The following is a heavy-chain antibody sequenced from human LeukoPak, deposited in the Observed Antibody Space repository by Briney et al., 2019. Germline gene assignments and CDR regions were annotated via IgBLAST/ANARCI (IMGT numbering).Heavy chain of an antibody. J-gene: IGHJ3*02. Sequence: GGSLRLSCAASGFTFSSYNMNWVRQTPGKGLEWVSSISSSSSFIYYADSVKGRFTISRDNAKKSLYLQMNSLRAEDTAVYYCARDILIAADGVIRLDAFHIWGQGTVVTVSS. CDR1: GFTFSSYN. D-gene: IGHD6-13*01. V-gene: IGHV3-21*01. CDR3: ARDILIAADGVIRLDAFHI. CDR2: ISSSSSFI.